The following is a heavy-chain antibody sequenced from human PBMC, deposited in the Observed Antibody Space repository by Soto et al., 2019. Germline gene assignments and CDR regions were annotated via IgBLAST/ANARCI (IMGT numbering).Heavy chain of an antibody. Sequence: SVKVSCKASGGIFSRNTISWVRQAPGEGLEWMGGITPMFGTANYAQKFQGRVTITADESTTTAYMELSRLRSEDTAVYYCARQFHYDSSGYYYAYWGQGTLVTVSS. V-gene: IGHV1-69*13. CDR3: ARQFHYDSSGYYYAY. CDR2: ITPMFGTA. CDR1: GGIFSRNT. D-gene: IGHD3-22*01. J-gene: IGHJ4*02.